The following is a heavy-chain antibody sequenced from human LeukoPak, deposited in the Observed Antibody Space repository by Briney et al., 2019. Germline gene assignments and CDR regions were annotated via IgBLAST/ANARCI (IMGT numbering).Heavy chain of an antibody. J-gene: IGHJ4*02. D-gene: IGHD5-18*01. Sequence: SVKVSCKASRGTFSSYAISWVRQAPGQGLEWMGGIIPIFGTANYAQKFQGRVTITADESTSTAYMELSSLRSEDTAVYYCAREYSYGYPFDYWGLGTLVTVSS. CDR2: IIPIFGTA. V-gene: IGHV1-69*13. CDR1: RGTFSSYA. CDR3: AREYSYGYPFDY.